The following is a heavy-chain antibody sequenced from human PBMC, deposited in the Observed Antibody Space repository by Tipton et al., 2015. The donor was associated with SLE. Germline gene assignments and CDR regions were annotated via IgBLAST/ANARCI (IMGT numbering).Heavy chain of an antibody. D-gene: IGHD1-26*01. V-gene: IGHV3-30*02. CDR1: GFTFSSYG. Sequence: PRLSCAASGFTFSSYGMHWVRQAPGKGLEWVAFVRYDGNNQNYADSVKGRFIISRDNSKDTLFLQMNSLRAEDTAIYYCAKDAFTYSGSTTGYFDFWGQGTLVTVSS. CDR2: VRYDGNNQ. CDR3: AKDAFTYSGSTTGYFDF. J-gene: IGHJ4*02.